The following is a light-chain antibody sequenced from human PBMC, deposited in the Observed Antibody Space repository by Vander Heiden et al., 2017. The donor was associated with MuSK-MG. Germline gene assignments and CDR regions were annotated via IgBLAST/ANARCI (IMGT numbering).Light chain of an antibody. CDR2: DAS. J-gene: IGKJ2*04. CDR3: QQDDNLPHMCS. CDR1: QDISNY. Sequence: DIQMTQSPSSLSASVGDRVTITCQASQDISNYLNWYQQKPGKAPKLLIYDASNLETGVPSRFSGSGSGTDFTFTISSLQPEDIATYYCQQDDNLPHMCSVGQGTKLEIK. V-gene: IGKV1-33*01.